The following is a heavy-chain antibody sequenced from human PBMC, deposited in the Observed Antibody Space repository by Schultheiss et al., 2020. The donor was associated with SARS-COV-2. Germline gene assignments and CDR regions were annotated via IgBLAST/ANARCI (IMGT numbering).Heavy chain of an antibody. V-gene: IGHV1-2*02. D-gene: IGHD1-26*01. CDR2: INPNSGGT. Sequence: ASVKVSCKASGYTFTGYYMHWVRQAPGQGLEWMGWINPNSGGTNYAQKFQGRVTMTRDTSISTAYMELSRLRSDDTAVYYCARKDSGSYSDAFDIWGQGTMVTVSS. CDR3: ARKDSGSYSDAFDI. J-gene: IGHJ3*02. CDR1: GYTFTGYY.